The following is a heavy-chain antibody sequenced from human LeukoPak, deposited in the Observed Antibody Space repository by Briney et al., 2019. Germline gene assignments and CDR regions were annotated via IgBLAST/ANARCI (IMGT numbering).Heavy chain of an antibody. CDR2: INAGNGNT. Sequence: ASVKVSCKASGYTFTSYAMHWVRQAPGQRLEWMGWINAGNGNTKYSQKFQGRVTITRDTSASTAYTELSSLRSEDTAVYYCARETSSSWDYYGMDVWGQGTTVTVSS. J-gene: IGHJ6*02. CDR1: GYTFTSYA. V-gene: IGHV1-3*01. CDR3: ARETSSSWDYYGMDV. D-gene: IGHD6-13*01.